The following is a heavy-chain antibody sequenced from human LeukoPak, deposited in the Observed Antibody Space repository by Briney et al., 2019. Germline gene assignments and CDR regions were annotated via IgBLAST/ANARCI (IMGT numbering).Heavy chain of an antibody. J-gene: IGHJ3*02. CDR2: ISWNSGSI. Sequence: PGGSLRLSCAASGFTFDDYAMHWVRQAPGKGLEWVSGISWNSGSIGYADSVKGRFTISRDNAKNSLYLQMNSLRAEDTALYYCAKVGSVGGFGAFDIWGQGTMVTVSS. CDR1: GFTFDDYA. CDR3: AKVGSVGGFGAFDI. D-gene: IGHD3-16*01. V-gene: IGHV3-9*01.